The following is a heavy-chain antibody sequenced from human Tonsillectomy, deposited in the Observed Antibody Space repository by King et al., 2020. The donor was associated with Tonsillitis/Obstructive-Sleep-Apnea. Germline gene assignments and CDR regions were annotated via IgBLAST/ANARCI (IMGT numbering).Heavy chain of an antibody. Sequence: VQLVESGGVVVQPGGSLRLSCAASGFTFDDYTMHWVRQAPGKGLEWVSLISWDGGRTYYADSVKGRFTISRDNSKNSLYLQMNSLRTEDSALYYCAKDMLEGYCRSTSCYPAFDDWGQGTLVTVSS. CDR1: GFTFDDYT. J-gene: IGHJ4*02. CDR3: AKDMLEGYCRSTSCYPAFDD. V-gene: IGHV3-43*01. D-gene: IGHD2-2*01. CDR2: ISWDGGRT.